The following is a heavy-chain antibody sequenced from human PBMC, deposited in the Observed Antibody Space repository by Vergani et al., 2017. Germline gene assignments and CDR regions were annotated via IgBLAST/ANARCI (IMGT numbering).Heavy chain of an antibody. J-gene: IGHJ6*02. CDR3: AIAYCGVVCYFYYYYGMDV. CDR2: IIPILGIA. V-gene: IGHV1-69*02. CDR1: GGTFSSYT. D-gene: IGHD2-21*02. Sequence: QVQLVQSGAEVKKPGSSVKVSCKASGGTFSSYTISWVRQAPGQGLEWMGRIIPILGIANYAQKFQGRVTITADKSTSTAYMELSSLRSKDTAVYYCAIAYCGVVCYFYYYYGMDVWSQGTTVTVSS.